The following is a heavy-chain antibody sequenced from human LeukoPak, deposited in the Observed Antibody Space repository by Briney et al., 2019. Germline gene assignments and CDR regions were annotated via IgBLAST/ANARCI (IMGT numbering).Heavy chain of an antibody. J-gene: IGHJ4*02. CDR1: GFTFSTYV. CDR3: VRGTGY. Sequence: GGSLRLSCSVSGFTFSTYVMHWVRQAPGKGLEYVPAISSNGDNTHYADSVKGRFTISRDNSKNTLYLQMSSLRADDTAVYYCVRGTGYWGQGTLVTVSS. CDR2: ISSNGDNT. V-gene: IGHV3-64D*06.